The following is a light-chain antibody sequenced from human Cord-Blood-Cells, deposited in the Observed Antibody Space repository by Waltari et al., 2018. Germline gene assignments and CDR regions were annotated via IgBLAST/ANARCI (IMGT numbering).Light chain of an antibody. Sequence: DIVMTQSPDSLAVSLVERATINCNFSQSVLYSSNNKNYLAGYQQNQGQPPKLLIYWESTRESAVPDRFSGSGSETDFTLTISSLPAEDVAVYYCQPYYSTPYTFGQGTKLEIK. CDR3: QPYYSTPYT. J-gene: IGKJ2*01. CDR2: WES. V-gene: IGKV4-1*01. CDR1: QSVLYSSNNKNY.